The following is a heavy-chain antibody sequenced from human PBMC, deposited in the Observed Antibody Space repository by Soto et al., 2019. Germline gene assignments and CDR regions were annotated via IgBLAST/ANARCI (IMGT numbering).Heavy chain of an antibody. CDR2: ISYDGSNK. V-gene: IGHV3-30*18. CDR1: GFTFSSYG. J-gene: IGHJ4*02. D-gene: IGHD6-6*01. CDR3: AKEEYSSSSFDIFFDY. Sequence: LRLSCAASGFTFSSYGMHWVRQAPGKGLEWVAVISYDGSNKYYADSVKGRFTISRDNSKNTLYLQMNSLRAEDTAVYYCAKEEYSSSSFDIFFDYWGQGTLVTVSS.